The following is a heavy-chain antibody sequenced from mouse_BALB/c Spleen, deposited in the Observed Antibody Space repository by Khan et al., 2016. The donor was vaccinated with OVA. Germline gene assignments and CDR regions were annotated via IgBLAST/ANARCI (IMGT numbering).Heavy chain of an antibody. V-gene: IGHV1S126*01. D-gene: IGHD1-1*01. CDR1: GYTFTSFW. CDR2: IDPSKSET. CDR3: AGGGYGSPFAC. Sequence: QVRLQQSGPELVRPGASVKMSCKASGYTFTSFWINWVKQRPGQGLEWIGMIDPSKSETRLNQKFKDTATLNVDKSSNTAYMQLSRLTSEDSPVSYCAGGGYGSPFACWGKGTLVAVSA. J-gene: IGHJ3*01.